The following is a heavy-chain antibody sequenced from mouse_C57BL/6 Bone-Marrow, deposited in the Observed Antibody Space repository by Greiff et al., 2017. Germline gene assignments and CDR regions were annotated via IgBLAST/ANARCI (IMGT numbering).Heavy chain of an antibody. CDR1: GYTFTSYW. CDR3: APLLGYFDY. Sequence: QVQLQQPGAELVRPGTSVKLSCKASGYTFTSYWMHWVKQRPGQGLEWIGEIDPSDSYTNYNQKFKGKATLTVATSSSTAYMQLSSLTSYASAVYYCAPLLGYFDYWGQGTTLTVSS. CDR2: IDPSDSYT. J-gene: IGHJ2*01. D-gene: IGHD1-1*01. V-gene: IGHV1-59*01.